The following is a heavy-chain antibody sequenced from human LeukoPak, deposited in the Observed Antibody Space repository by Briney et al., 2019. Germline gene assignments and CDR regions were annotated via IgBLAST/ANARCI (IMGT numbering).Heavy chain of an antibody. CDR3: ARAADYGDCDY. V-gene: IGHV4-34*01. CDR1: GGSFSGYY. CDR2: INHSGST. Sequence: PSETLSPTCAVYGGSFSGYYWSWIRQPPGKGLEWIGEINHSGSTNYNPSLKSRVTISVDTSKNQFSLKLSSVTAADTAVYYCARAADYGDCDYWGQGTLVTVSS. D-gene: IGHD4-17*01. J-gene: IGHJ4*02.